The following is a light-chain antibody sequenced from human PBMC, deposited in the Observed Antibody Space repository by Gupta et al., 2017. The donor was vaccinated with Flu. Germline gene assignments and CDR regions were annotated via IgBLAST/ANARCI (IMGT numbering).Light chain of an antibody. V-gene: IGLV8-61*01. CDR1: SGSVSSNYY. Sequence: TVTLTCGLSSGSVSSNYYPSWYQQSPGQAPRPLIYSTSARSAGVPDRFSGSIRGNKAALTITGAQAEDDSDYYCVLYMGSGISMFGGETKLTVL. CDR2: STS. CDR3: VLYMGSGISM. J-gene: IGLJ3*02.